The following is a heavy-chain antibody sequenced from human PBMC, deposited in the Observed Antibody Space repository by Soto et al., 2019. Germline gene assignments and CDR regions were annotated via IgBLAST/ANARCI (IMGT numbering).Heavy chain of an antibody. J-gene: IGHJ4*02. CDR1: GFTFSSYG. V-gene: IGHV3-33*01. CDR3: ARGCDILTCHCPFFDY. Sequence: QVQLVESGGGVVQPGRSLKLSCEASGFTFSSYGMHWVRQAPGKVLAWAAVIWYDGSNKYYVDSLKGRFTISRDNSKHTLYLQVNRLRAEDTSVYYCARGCDILTCHCPFFDYWGQGTLVTVSS. D-gene: IGHD3-9*01. CDR2: IWYDGSNK.